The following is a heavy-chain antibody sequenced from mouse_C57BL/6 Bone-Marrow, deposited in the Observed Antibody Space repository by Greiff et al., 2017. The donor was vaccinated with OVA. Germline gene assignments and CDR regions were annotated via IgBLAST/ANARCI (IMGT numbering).Heavy chain of an antibody. V-gene: IGHV1-61*01. Sequence: QVQLQQSGAELVRPGSSVKLSCKASGYTFTSYWMDWVKQRPGQGLEWIGNIYPSDSETHYNQKFKDKATLTVDKSSSTAYMQLSSLTSEDSAVYYCARREQDIYDGVDYWGQGTTLTVSS. CDR3: ARREQDIYDGVDY. J-gene: IGHJ2*01. D-gene: IGHD1-3*01. CDR2: IYPSDSET. CDR1: GYTFTSYW.